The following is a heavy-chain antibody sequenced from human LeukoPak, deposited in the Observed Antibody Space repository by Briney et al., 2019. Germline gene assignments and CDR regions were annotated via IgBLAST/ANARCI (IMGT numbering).Heavy chain of an antibody. CDR2: INPSGGSA. V-gene: IGHV1-46*01. Sequence: ASVKVSCKASGYTCTSYYMHWVRQAPGQGLEWMGIINPSGGSASYAQKFQGRVTMTRDTSTSTVYMEVSSLRSEDTAVYYCARDVASSGYYWDWGQGTLVTVSS. D-gene: IGHD3-22*01. CDR3: ARDVASSGYYWD. CDR1: GYTCTSYY. J-gene: IGHJ4*02.